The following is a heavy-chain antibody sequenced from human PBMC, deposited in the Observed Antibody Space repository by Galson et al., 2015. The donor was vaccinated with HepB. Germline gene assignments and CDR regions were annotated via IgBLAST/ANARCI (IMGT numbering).Heavy chain of an antibody. CDR2: INPSGGST. Sequence: SVKVSCKASGYTFTSYYMHWVRQAPGQGLEWMGIINPSGGSTSYAQKFQGRVTMTRDTSASTVYMELSSLRSEDTAVYYCARNDPTTLRYFDYWGQGTLVTVSS. CDR3: ARNDPTTLRYFDY. V-gene: IGHV1-46*01. D-gene: IGHD4-17*01. J-gene: IGHJ4*02. CDR1: GYTFTSYY.